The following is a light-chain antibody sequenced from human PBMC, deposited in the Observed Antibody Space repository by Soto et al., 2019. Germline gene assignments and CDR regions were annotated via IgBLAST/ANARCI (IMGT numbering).Light chain of an antibody. CDR1: QSVTRN. V-gene: IGKV3-11*01. J-gene: IGKJ3*01. CDR3: QQRNNWPT. Sequence: EIVWTQAPATLSLSPGERATLSCRASQSVTRNLAWYQQKPGQAPMLLIYHASNSATDIPARFSGSGSGTDFTLSISSLEPEDFAVYYCQQRNNWPTVGPGTKVYIQ. CDR2: HAS.